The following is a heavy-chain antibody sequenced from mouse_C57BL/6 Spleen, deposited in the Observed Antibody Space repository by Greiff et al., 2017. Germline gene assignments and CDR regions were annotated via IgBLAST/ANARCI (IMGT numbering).Heavy chain of an antibody. CDR3: ATPVDYSKNY. Sequence: EVQLQQSGPELVKPGASVKISCKASGYTFTDYYMNWVKQSHGKSLAWIGDINPNNGGTSYNQKFKGKATLTVDKSSSTAYMELRSLTSEDSAVYYCATPVDYSKNYWGQGTTLTVSS. D-gene: IGHD2-5*01. CDR2: INPNNGGT. CDR1: GYTFTDYY. V-gene: IGHV1-26*01. J-gene: IGHJ2*01.